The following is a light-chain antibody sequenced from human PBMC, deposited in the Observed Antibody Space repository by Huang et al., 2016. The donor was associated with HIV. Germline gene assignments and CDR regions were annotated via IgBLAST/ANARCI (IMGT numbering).Light chain of an antibody. J-gene: IGKJ2*01. CDR2: ATS. V-gene: IGKV1-39*01. CDR1: QSIGAY. CDR3: QQSYSFPRT. Sequence: DIQMTQSPSSLYASVGDRVTITCRASQSIGAYLSWYQHRPGRAPRLLIYATSDLQGGVPSSFSGSRSGTEFTLTITNLQLQDFATYYCQQSYSFPRTFGQGSNLGIK.